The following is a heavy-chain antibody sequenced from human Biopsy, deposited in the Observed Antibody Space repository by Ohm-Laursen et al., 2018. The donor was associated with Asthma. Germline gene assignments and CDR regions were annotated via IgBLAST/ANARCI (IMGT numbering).Heavy chain of an antibody. CDR2: IMTVFGTT. V-gene: IGHV1-69*13. CDR3: ARCQVGYSSGWSLLLKKIYYSGMDV. CDR1: GGTFSNFA. Sequence: SVKVSCKAPGGTFSNFAISWVRQAPGRGLEWLGGIMTVFGTTNCAQKFQGRVTITADESTSTAYMEVTSLRSEDTAIYYCARCQVGYSSGWSLLLKKIYYSGMDVWGQGTAVTVSS. J-gene: IGHJ6*02. D-gene: IGHD6-19*01.